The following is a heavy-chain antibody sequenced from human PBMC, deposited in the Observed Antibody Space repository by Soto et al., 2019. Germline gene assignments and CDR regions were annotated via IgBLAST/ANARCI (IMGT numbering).Heavy chain of an antibody. CDR1: GFTFSSYA. Sequence: GGSLSLSCAASGFTFSSYAMSWVRQAPGKGLEWVSAISGSGGSTYYADSVKGRFTISRDNSKNTLYLQMNSLRAEDTAVYYCAKGTGYCSSTSCPYFDYWGQGTLVTVSS. D-gene: IGHD2-2*01. V-gene: IGHV3-23*01. CDR2: ISGSGGST. CDR3: AKGTGYCSSTSCPYFDY. J-gene: IGHJ4*02.